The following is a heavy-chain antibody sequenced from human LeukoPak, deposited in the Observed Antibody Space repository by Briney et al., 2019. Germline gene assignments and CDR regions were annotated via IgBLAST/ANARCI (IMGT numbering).Heavy chain of an antibody. CDR3: ARVRRIVVPAATYYYYGMDV. Sequence: SVKVSCKASGGTFSSYAISWVRQAPGQGLEWMGRIIPILGIANYAQKFQGRVTITADKSTSTAYMELSSLRSEATAVYYCARVRRIVVPAATYYYYGMDVWGQGTTVTVSS. CDR1: GGTFSSYA. D-gene: IGHD2-2*01. CDR2: IIPILGIA. J-gene: IGHJ6*02. V-gene: IGHV1-69*04.